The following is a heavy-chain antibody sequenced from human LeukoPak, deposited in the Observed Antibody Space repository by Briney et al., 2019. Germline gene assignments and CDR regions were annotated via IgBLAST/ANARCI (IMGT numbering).Heavy chain of an antibody. CDR3: ARGGWYYYYYMAV. Sequence: SETLSLTCTVSGGSISSGSYDWSWIRQPAGKGLEWIVRIDTSGSTNYNPSLKSRVTISVDTSKNQFSLKLSSVTAADTAVYYCARGGWYYYYYMAVWGKGTTVTISS. CDR2: IDTSGST. V-gene: IGHV4-61*02. D-gene: IGHD6-19*01. J-gene: IGHJ6*03. CDR1: GGSISSGSYD.